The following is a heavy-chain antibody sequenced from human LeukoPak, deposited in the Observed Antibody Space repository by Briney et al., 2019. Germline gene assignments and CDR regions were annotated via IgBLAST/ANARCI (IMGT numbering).Heavy chain of an antibody. CDR2: IYYSGST. J-gene: IGHJ4*02. Sequence: SQTLSLTCTVSGGSISSGGYYWSWIRQHTGTGLEWIGYIYYSGSTYYNPSLKSRVTISVDTSKNQFSLKLSSVTAADTAVYYCARTESYDFWSGYEYYFDYWGQGTLVTVSS. CDR3: ARTESYDFWSGYEYYFDY. V-gene: IGHV4-31*03. D-gene: IGHD3-3*01. CDR1: GGSISSGGYY.